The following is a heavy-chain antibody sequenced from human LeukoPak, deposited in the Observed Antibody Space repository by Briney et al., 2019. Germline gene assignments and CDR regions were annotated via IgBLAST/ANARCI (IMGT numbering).Heavy chain of an antibody. Sequence: ASVKVSCKVSGYTLTELSMHWVRQAPGKGLEWMGGFDPEGGETIYAQKFQGRVTMTEDTSTDTAYMELSSLRSEDTAVYYCATDPGYCSGGSCPFDPWGQGTLVTVSS. CDR2: FDPEGGET. J-gene: IGHJ5*02. D-gene: IGHD2-15*01. CDR1: GYTLTELS. V-gene: IGHV1-24*01. CDR3: ATDPGYCSGGSCPFDP.